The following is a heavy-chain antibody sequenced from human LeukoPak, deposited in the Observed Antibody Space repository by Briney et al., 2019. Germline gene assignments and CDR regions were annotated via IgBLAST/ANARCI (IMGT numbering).Heavy chain of an antibody. V-gene: IGHV5-51*01. Sequence: GESLKISCKGSGYRFTDYWIGWVRQMPGKGLEWMGIIYPGDSDARYSPSFQGQVTISADKSINTAHLQWSSLKASDTAMYYCARGAAGTTPDYYYFGLDAWGQGTTVRVS. CDR3: ARGAAGTTPDYYYFGLDA. CDR2: IYPGDSDA. D-gene: IGHD1-7*01. J-gene: IGHJ6*02. CDR1: GYRFTDYW.